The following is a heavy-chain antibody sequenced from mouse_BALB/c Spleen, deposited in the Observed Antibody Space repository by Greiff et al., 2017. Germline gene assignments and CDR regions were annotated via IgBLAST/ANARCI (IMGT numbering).Heavy chain of an antibody. Sequence: VQLKQSGPGLVAPSQSLSITCTVSGFSLSRYSVNWVRQPPGKGLEWLGMIWGGGGTDYNSALKSRLSISKDNSKSQVFLKMNSLQTDDTAMYYCARKSYDYDRDYYDYWGQGTTLTVSS. CDR1: GFSLSRYS. J-gene: IGHJ2*01. V-gene: IGHV2-6-4*01. D-gene: IGHD2-4*01. CDR2: IWGGGGT. CDR3: ARKSYDYDRDYYDY.